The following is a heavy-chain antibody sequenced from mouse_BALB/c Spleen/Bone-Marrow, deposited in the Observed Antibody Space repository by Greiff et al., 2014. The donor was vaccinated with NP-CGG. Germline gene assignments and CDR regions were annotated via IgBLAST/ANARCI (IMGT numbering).Heavy chain of an antibody. CDR3: ARLGIRSFDY. J-gene: IGHJ2*01. CDR2: ILPGSGST. Sequence: VHLVESGADLMKPGASVKISCKATGYRFNSYWIEWVKQRPGHGLEWIGEILPGSGSTNFNEKFKGKATFTAYTSSNTAYMQISSLKSEDSAVYYCARLGIRSFDYWGQGTTLTVSS. CDR1: GYRFNSYW. V-gene: IGHV1-9*01. D-gene: IGHD3-1*01.